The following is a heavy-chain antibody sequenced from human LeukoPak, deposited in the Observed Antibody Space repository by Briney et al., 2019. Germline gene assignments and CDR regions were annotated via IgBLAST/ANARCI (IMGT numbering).Heavy chain of an antibody. CDR1: GFTFSSYA. CDR2: ISGSGGTT. D-gene: IGHD3-22*01. V-gene: IGHV3-23*01. CDR3: AKVGGYYYESSGPYYFDY. J-gene: IGHJ4*02. Sequence: PGGSLRLSCAASGFTFSSYAINWVRQAPGKGLEWVSAISGSGGTTYYADSVKGRFIISRDNSKNTLYLQKNSLKADDTAVYYCAKVGGYYYESSGPYYFDYWGQGTLVTVSS.